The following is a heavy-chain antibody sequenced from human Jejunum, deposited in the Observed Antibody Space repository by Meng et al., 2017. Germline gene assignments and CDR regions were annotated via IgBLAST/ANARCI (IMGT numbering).Heavy chain of an antibody. V-gene: IGHV3-23*01. CDR3: AKDVPHSDWRGFDY. Sequence: GESLKISCAASGFTFSIFAMTWVRQAPGKGLEWVSAYSGSGHTYYADSAKGRFTISKDISKNTLYLHMNSLRAEDTAVYYCAKDVPHSDWRGFDYWGQGTLVTVSS. CDR2: YSGSGHT. J-gene: IGHJ4*02. CDR1: GFTFSIFA. D-gene: IGHD6-19*01.